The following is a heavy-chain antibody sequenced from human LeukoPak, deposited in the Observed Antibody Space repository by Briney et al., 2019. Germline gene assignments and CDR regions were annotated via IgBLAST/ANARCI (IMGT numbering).Heavy chain of an antibody. CDR2: IKEDGSEK. CDR3: ARPRGCGSSRCNNFDY. J-gene: IGHJ4*02. CDR1: GFTFSSHW. V-gene: IGHV3-7*01. Sequence: GGSLRLSCAASGFTFSSHWMSWVRQAPGKGLEWVANIKEDGSEKYYVDSVKGRFTISRDNGKNSLYLQMNRLRAEDTAVYYCARPRGCGSSRCNNFDYWGQGTLVTVSS. D-gene: IGHD2-2*01.